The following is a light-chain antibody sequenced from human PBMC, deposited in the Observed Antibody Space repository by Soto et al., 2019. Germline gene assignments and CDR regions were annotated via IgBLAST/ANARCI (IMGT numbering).Light chain of an antibody. Sequence: DIQMTQSPSTLSASVGDRVTITCRASESVSSWLAWYQQYPGKAPKLLIYKASRLESGVPSRFRGSGSGTEFPLNISSLQPDDFATYYCQQYNAYPLTFGGGTRVEIK. CDR2: KAS. V-gene: IGKV1-5*03. J-gene: IGKJ4*01. CDR1: ESVSSW. CDR3: QQYNAYPLT.